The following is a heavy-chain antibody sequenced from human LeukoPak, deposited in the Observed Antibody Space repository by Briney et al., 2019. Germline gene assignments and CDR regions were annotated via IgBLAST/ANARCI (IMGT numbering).Heavy chain of an antibody. CDR3: ARGLPATLLDY. Sequence: GGSLRLSCVVSGFTFNSYTMNWVRQAPGKGLEWVSSISSSSSNTYYADSVKGRFTISRDNAKNSLYLQMNSLRAEDTAIYYCARGLPATLLDYWGQGTLVTVSS. CDR2: ISSSSSNT. J-gene: IGHJ4*02. V-gene: IGHV3-21*04. D-gene: IGHD2-2*01. CDR1: GFTFNSYT.